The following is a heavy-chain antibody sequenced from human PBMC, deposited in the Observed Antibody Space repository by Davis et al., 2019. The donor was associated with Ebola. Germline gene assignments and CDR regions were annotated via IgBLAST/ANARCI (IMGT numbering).Heavy chain of an antibody. V-gene: IGHV4-39*02. D-gene: IGHD6-19*01. CDR1: GFTFSSYS. CDR2: MYSGGRT. Sequence: GSLRLSCAASGFTFSSYSMNWIRQPPGKGLEWIGSMYSGGRTYYNPSLKSRVAISVDTSRDHFTLKLSSVTADDTAVYYCASDSSGWYEGLDYWGQGTLVTVSS. CDR3: ASDSSGWYEGLDY. J-gene: IGHJ4*02.